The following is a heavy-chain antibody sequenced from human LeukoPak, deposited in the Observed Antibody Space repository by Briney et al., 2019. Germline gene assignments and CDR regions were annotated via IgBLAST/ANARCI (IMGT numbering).Heavy chain of an antibody. V-gene: IGHV4-39*01. J-gene: IGHJ4*02. D-gene: IGHD3-3*01. CDR3: ASTLRFLPYRRFDY. CDR2: IYQSGSGSS. Sequence: ASETLSLTCSVSGGSIISSNYYWGWVRQPPGKGLEWNGSIYQSGSGSSYYNPSLKSRVTIFGDTSKNQFFLRLSSVTAADTAVYYCASTLRFLPYRRFDYWGQGTLVTVPS. CDR1: GGSIISSNYY.